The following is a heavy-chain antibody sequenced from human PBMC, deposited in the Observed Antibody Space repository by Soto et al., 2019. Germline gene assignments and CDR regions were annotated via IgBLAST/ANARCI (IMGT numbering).Heavy chain of an antibody. J-gene: IGHJ3*02. CDR2: IKQDGSEK. V-gene: IGHV3-7*05. CDR3: ARDIYYYDSSGYFPRDAFDI. Sequence: GGSLRLSCAASGFTFSSYWMSWVRQAPGKGLEWVANIKQDGSEKYYVDSVKGRFTISRDNAKNSLYLQMNSLRAEDTAVYYCARDIYYYDSSGYFPRDAFDIWGQGTMVTVSS. D-gene: IGHD3-22*01. CDR1: GFTFSSYW.